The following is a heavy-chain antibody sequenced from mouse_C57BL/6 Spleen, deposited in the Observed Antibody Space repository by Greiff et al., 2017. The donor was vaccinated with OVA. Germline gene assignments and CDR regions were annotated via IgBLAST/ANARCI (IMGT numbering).Heavy chain of an antibody. CDR1: GYSFTGYF. CDR3: ARGYSNYGGYFDY. Sequence: EVKLQESGPELVKPGDSVKISCKASGYSFTGYFMNWVMQSHGKSLEWIGRINPYNGDTFYNQKFKGKATLTVDKSSSTAHMELRSLTSEDSAVYYCARGYSNYGGYFDYWGQGTTLTVSS. V-gene: IGHV1-20*01. CDR2: INPYNGDT. J-gene: IGHJ2*01. D-gene: IGHD2-5*01.